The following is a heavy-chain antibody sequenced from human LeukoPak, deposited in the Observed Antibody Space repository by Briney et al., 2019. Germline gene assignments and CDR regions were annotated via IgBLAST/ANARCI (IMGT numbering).Heavy chain of an antibody. CDR3: ARTYYYDSSGPVTDY. Sequence: ASVKVSCKASGYTFTGYYMQWVRQAPGQGLEWMEWINPNSGGTNYAQKFHGRVTMTTDTSITTTYMELSRLRSDDRAVDYCARTYYYDSSGPVTDYWGQGTLVTVSS. J-gene: IGHJ4*02. V-gene: IGHV1-2*02. CDR1: GYTFTGYY. D-gene: IGHD3-22*01. CDR2: INPNSGGT.